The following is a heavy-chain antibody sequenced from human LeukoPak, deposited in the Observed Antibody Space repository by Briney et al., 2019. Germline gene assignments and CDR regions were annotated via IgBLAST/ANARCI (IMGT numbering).Heavy chain of an antibody. CDR2: IYHSGST. CDR3: ARVASTVPTGDYYYYYMDV. D-gene: IGHD2-2*01. CDR1: GYSISSGYY. V-gene: IGHV4-38-2*01. J-gene: IGHJ6*03. Sequence: SETLSLTCAVSGYSISSGYYWGWIRQPPGKGLEWIGSIYHSGSTYYNPSLKSRVTISVDTSKNQFSLKLSSVTAADTAVYYCARVASTVPTGDYYYYYMDVWGKGTTVTVSS.